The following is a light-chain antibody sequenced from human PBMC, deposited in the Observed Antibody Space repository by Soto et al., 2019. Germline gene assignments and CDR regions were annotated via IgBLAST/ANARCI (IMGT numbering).Light chain of an antibody. J-gene: IGKJ1*01. CDR3: QQYGSSLWK. CDR1: QSVSSSY. Sequence: EIVFTQSPFTLSLSPVERATLSFMASQSVSSSYLAWYQQKPGQAPRLLIYGASSRATGIPDRFSGSGSGTDFTLTISRLEPEDFAVYYCQQYGSSLWKFGQGTKVAIK. CDR2: GAS. V-gene: IGKV3-20*01.